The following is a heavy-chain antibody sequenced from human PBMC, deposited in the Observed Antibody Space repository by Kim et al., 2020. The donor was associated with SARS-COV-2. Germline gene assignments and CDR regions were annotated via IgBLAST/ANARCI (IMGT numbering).Heavy chain of an antibody. V-gene: IGHV4-34*01. D-gene: IGHD6-19*01. Sequence: PSRKRRVTISVDTSKNQFSLKLSSVTAADTAVYYCARGYSSGWLVVYFDYWGQGTLVTVSS. CDR3: ARGYSSGWLVVYFDY. J-gene: IGHJ4*02.